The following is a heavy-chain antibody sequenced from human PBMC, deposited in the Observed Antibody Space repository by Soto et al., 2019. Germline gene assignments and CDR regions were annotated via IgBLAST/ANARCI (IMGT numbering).Heavy chain of an antibody. Sequence: ASVKVSCKASGYTFTSYYMHLVRQTPGQGLEWMGIINPSGGSTSYAQKFQGRVTMTRDTSTSTVYMELSSLRSEDTAVYYCARGFTMVRGVMGYGMDVWGQGTTVTVSS. J-gene: IGHJ6*02. CDR1: GYTFTSYY. V-gene: IGHV1-46*01. CDR2: INPSGGST. D-gene: IGHD3-10*01. CDR3: ARGFTMVRGVMGYGMDV.